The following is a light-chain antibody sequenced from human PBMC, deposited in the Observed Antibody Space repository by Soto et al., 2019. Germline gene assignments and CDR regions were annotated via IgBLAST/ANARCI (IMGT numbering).Light chain of an antibody. CDR2: ATS. CDR1: QGINHY. V-gene: IGKV1-27*01. CDR3: QKHNSAPLF. Sequence: DIQMTQSPSSLSASVGDRVTITCRASQGINHYLAWFQQKPWKVPKLLIYATSTLQSGVPSRFSGSGFGTDFTLTISSLQPEDVATYYCQKHNSAPLFFGPGTKVDI. J-gene: IGKJ3*01.